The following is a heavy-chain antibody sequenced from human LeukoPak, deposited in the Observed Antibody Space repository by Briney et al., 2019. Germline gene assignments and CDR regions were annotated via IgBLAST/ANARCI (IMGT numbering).Heavy chain of an antibody. D-gene: IGHD4-11*01. CDR2: ISGSGADT. J-gene: IGHJ5*02. CDR3: AKDSGHIVTNWFDP. V-gene: IGHV3-23*01. Sequence: SGRSRRLSCVASGFTFSHYAMSWVRQAPGKGPEWVSGISGSGADTYYTASVNGRFTISRDNSKNTLSLQMNSLRADDTAIYYCAKDSGHIVTNWFDPWGQGTLVTVSS. CDR1: GFTFSHYA.